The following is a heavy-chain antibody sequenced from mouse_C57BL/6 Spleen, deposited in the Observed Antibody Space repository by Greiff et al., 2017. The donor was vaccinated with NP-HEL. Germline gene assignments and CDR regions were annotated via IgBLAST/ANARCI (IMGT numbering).Heavy chain of an antibody. CDR1: GFTFSSYT. D-gene: IGHD3-2*02. V-gene: IGHV5-9*01. CDR3: ARTRAQGYYFDY. J-gene: IGHJ2*01. Sequence: EVMLVESGGGLVKPGGSLKLSCAASGFTFSSYTMSWVRQTPEKRLEWVATISGGGGNTYYPDSVKGRFTISRDNAKNTLYLQMSSLRSEDTALYYCARTRAQGYYFDYWGQGTTLTVSS. CDR2: ISGGGGNT.